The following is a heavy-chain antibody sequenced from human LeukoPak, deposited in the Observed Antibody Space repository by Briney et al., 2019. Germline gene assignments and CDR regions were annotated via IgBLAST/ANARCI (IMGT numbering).Heavy chain of an antibody. CDR3: AKDREAAPGVNQH. D-gene: IGHD6-13*01. CDR1: GFTFSSYG. J-gene: IGHJ1*01. Sequence: PGGSLRLSCAASGFTFSSYGMSWVRQAPGKGLEWVSVISGSGDRTYYADSVKGRFTISRDNSKNTLYLQMNSLRAEDTAVYYCAKDREAAPGVNQHWGQGTLVTVSS. CDR2: ISGSGDRT. V-gene: IGHV3-23*01.